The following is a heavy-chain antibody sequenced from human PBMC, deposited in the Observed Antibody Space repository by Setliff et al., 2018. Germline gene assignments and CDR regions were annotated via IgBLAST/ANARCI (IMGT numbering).Heavy chain of an antibody. CDR2: VYYSGYT. CDR1: GGSVSSTSHY. J-gene: IGHJ1*01. V-gene: IGHV4-39*07. D-gene: IGHD3-10*01. Sequence: PSETLSLTCTVSGGSVSSTSHYWGWIRQAPGKGMEWIGSVYYSGYTYYKPSLQSRVTTSVDTSKNQFSLKMTSLTAADTAVYYCARVDFTMIQGVSGQWGQGTLVTVS. CDR3: ARVDFTMIQGVSGQ.